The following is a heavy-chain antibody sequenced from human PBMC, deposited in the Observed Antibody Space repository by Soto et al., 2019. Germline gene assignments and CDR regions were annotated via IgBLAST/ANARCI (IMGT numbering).Heavy chain of an antibody. Sequence: LRLSCAASGFNFNSYTMHWVRQAPGKGLEWVASISYDGGNKYYADSVKGRFTISRDNFKNTLYLQMNSLRADDTAVYYCASPKCVTYCSGDHHSFDYWGQGTLVTVSS. CDR3: ASPKCVTYCSGDHHSFDY. J-gene: IGHJ4*02. CDR2: ISYDGGNK. D-gene: IGHD2-21*01. V-gene: IGHV3-30-3*01. CDR1: GFNFNSYT.